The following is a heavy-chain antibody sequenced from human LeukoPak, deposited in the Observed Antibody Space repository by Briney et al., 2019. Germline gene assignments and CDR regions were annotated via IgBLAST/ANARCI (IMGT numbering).Heavy chain of an antibody. CDR2: ISGSGGST. Sequence: PGGSLRLSCAASGFTFSSYAMSWVRQAPGKGLEWVSAISGSGGSTYYADSVKGRFTISRDNAKNSLYLQMNSLRAEDTAVYYCARDPSPSTVTTHFDYWGQGTLVTVSS. V-gene: IGHV3-23*01. CDR3: ARDPSPSTVTTHFDY. J-gene: IGHJ4*02. CDR1: GFTFSSYA. D-gene: IGHD4-17*01.